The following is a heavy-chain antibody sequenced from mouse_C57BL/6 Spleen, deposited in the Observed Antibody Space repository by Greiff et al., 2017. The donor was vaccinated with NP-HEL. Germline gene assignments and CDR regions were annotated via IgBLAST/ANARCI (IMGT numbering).Heavy chain of an antibody. V-gene: IGHV1-18*01. Sequence: EVQLQQSGPELVKPGASVKIPCKASGYTFTDYNMDWVKQSHGKSLEWIGDINPNNGGTIYNQKFKGKATLTVDKSSSTAYMDLRSLTSEDTAVYYCARPYGSSYYFDYWGQGTTLTVSS. CDR3: ARPYGSSYYFDY. J-gene: IGHJ2*01. D-gene: IGHD1-1*01. CDR1: GYTFTDYN. CDR2: INPNNGGT.